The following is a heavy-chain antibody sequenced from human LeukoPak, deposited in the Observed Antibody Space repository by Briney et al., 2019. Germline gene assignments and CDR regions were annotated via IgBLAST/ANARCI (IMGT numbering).Heavy chain of an antibody. Sequence: PGGSLRLSCAASGFTFSSYWMDWVRQAPGEGLGWVSRIQFDGTTTYYADSVKGRFTISRDNAKNTLFLQMNSLRAEDTAIYYCTRPKHSDGFQFYFESWGQGALVTVSS. CDR2: IQFDGTTT. CDR1: GFTFSSYW. CDR3: TRPKHSDGFQFYFES. V-gene: IGHV3-74*01. D-gene: IGHD2-15*01. J-gene: IGHJ4*02.